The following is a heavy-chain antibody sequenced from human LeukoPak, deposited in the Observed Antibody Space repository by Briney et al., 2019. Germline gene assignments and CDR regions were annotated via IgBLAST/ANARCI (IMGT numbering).Heavy chain of an antibody. CDR1: GGSINTDTYY. V-gene: IGHV4-39*01. Sequence: PSEALSLTCTVSGGSINTDTYYWGWIRQSPGTGLEWIASIYYSGTTRYNSALKRRVTISIDTTKNQFSLKVRSVTAADTAVYYCARHRRASINFDPWGQGTLVSASS. CDR3: ARHRRASINFDP. D-gene: IGHD2/OR15-2a*01. CDR2: IYYSGTT. J-gene: IGHJ5*02.